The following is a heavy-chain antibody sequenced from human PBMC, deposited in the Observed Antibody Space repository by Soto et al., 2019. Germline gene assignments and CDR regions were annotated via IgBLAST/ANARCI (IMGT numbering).Heavy chain of an antibody. Sequence: SVKVSCKASGGTFSSYAISWVRQAPGQGLEWMGGIIPIFGTANYAQKFQGRVTITADESTSTAYMELSSLRSEDTAVYYCARRPGSSSPYYYYGMDVWGQGTTVTVSS. V-gene: IGHV1-69*13. CDR3: ARRPGSSSPYYYYGMDV. CDR2: IIPIFGTA. J-gene: IGHJ6*02. D-gene: IGHD6-6*01. CDR1: GGTFSSYA.